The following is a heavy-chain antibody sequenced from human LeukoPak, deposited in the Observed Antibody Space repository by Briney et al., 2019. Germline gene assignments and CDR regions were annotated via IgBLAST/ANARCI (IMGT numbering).Heavy chain of an antibody. CDR2: INPSGGST. D-gene: IGHD3-10*01. V-gene: IGHV1-46*01. J-gene: IGHJ4*02. CDR1: GYTFTSYY. Sequence: ASVKVSCKASGYTFTSYYMHWVRQAPGQGLEWMGIINPSGGSTSYAQKFQGRVTMTRDTSTSTVCMELSSLRSEDTAVYYCARVGGEVRFDYWGQGTLVTVSS. CDR3: ARVGGEVRFDY.